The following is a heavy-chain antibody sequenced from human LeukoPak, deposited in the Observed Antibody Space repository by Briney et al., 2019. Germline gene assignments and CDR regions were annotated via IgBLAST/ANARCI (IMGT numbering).Heavy chain of an antibody. CDR1: GGSISSYY. CDR3: ARVTGSAFDI. V-gene: IGHV4-59*01. J-gene: IGHJ3*02. D-gene: IGHD3-9*01. CDR2: VYYIGST. Sequence: TSETLSLTCTVSGGSISSYYWNWIRQPPGKGLEWIGYVYYIGSTNYNPSLKGRVTISVDTSKNQFSLELSSVTAADTAVYYCARVTGSAFDIWGQGTMVTVSS.